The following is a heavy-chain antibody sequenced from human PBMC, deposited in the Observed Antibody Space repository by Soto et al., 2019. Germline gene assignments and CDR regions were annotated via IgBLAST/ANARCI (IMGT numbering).Heavy chain of an antibody. CDR1: GGSFSGYC. Sequence: PSETLSLTCAVYGGSFSGYCWSWIRQPPGKGLGWIGEINHSGSTNYNPSLKSRVTISVDTSKNQFSLKLSSVTAADTAVYYCARDRRYYDILTGYSPRYYYGMDVWGQGTTVTVSS. CDR2: INHSGST. V-gene: IGHV4-34*01. D-gene: IGHD3-9*01. J-gene: IGHJ6*02. CDR3: ARDRRYYDILTGYSPRYYYGMDV.